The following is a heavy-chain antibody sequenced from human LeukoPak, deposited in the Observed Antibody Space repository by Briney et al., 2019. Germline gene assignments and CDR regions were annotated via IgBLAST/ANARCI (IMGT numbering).Heavy chain of an antibody. CDR3: ARDEATDFWSGYGPNWFDP. CDR1: GFTFSDYY. CDR2: ISSSGSTI. J-gene: IGHJ5*02. D-gene: IGHD3-3*01. Sequence: GGSLRLSCAASGFTFSDYYMSWIRQAPGKGLEWVSYISSSGSTIYYADSVKGRFTISRDNAKNSLYLQVNSLRAEDTAVYYCARDEATDFWSGYGPNWFDPWGQGTLVTVSS. V-gene: IGHV3-11*04.